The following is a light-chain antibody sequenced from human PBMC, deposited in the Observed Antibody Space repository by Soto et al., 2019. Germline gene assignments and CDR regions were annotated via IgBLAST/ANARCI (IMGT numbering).Light chain of an antibody. CDR3: QQYDVYST. CDR2: KAS. V-gene: IGKV1-5*03. Sequence: DIQMPQSPSTLSASVGGTVTITCRASRSISSWLAWYQQKPGIAPKLLIYKASTLQSGVPSRFSGSGYGTEFTLTISRLQPDDSATYYCQQYDVYSTFGQGTKVDI. J-gene: IGKJ1*01. CDR1: RSISSW.